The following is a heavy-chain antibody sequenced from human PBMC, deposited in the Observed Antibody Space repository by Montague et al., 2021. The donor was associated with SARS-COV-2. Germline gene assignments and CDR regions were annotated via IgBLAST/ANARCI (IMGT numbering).Heavy chain of an antibody. CDR3: ARKEMKYSSVWSTGGNWFDP. V-gene: IGHV4-39*01. Sequence: SETLSLTCTVSGGSISSSGYYWVWIRQPPGKGLEWIGSIYYSGSTYYNPSLKSRVTISVDTSKNQFSLKLSSVTAADTTVYYCARKEMKYSSVWSTGGNWFDPWGQGTLVTVSS. D-gene: IGHD6-13*01. CDR2: IYYSGST. J-gene: IGHJ5*02. CDR1: GGSISSSGYY.